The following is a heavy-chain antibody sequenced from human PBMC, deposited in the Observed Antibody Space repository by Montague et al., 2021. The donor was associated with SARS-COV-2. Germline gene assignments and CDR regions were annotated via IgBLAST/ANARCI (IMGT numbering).Heavy chain of an antibody. Sequence: SDTLSLTCTVSGGSIRSSSHFWGWFRQPPGQRLEWIGTISYSGSTYYSPSLKSRVIISEDTSKNQFSLNLRSVTAADTAVYFCGLGRGFAVGNHYYYSYGLDVWGQGTTVTVSS. CDR3: GLGRGFAVGNHYYYSYGLDV. D-gene: IGHD3-10*01. V-gene: IGHV4-39*07. CDR1: GGSIRSSSHF. J-gene: IGHJ6*02. CDR2: ISYSGST.